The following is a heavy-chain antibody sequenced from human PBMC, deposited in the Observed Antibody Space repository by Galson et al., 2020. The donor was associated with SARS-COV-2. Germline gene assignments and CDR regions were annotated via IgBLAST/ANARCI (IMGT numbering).Heavy chain of an antibody. CDR1: GFVFEDYD. D-gene: IGHD3-16*01. CDR3: ARDLRPYGMDV. J-gene: IGHJ6*02. Sequence: GESLKISCAASGFVFEDYDMNWVRQAPGKGLEWVSGINWNGGSTGYADSVKGRFTISRDNAKNSLYLQMNSLRVEDTAFYWCARDLRPYGMDVWGQGTTVTVSS. CDR2: INWNGGST. V-gene: IGHV3-20*04.